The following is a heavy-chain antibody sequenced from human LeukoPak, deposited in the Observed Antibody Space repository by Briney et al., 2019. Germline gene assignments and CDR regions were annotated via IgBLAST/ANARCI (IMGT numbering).Heavy chain of an antibody. CDR3: ARPTTAGPSCYYAMDV. V-gene: IGHV5-51*01. Sequence: GESLEISCKGSGYSFTSYWIGWVRQMPGKGLERMGIIYPGDSDTRYSPSFQGQVTISADKSISTTYLQWSSLKASDTAMYYCARPTTAGPSCYYAMDVWGQGTTVTVSS. D-gene: IGHD4-17*01. J-gene: IGHJ6*02. CDR1: GYSFTSYW. CDR2: IYPGDSDT.